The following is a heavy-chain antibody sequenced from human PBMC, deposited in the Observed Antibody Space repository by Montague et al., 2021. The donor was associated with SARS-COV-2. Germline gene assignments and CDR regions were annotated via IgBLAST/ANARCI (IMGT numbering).Heavy chain of an antibody. CDR2: NYTSGST. D-gene: IGHD3-16*02. Sequence: TLSLTCTVYGDSFSSDSYYWSCIRQPAGKGLVWIGRNYTSGSTNYTLSLKIRVTISVDTSKNQFTLKLGSVTAAATAVYFCPREWGGYQPRVNALNIWGQGTMVTVSS. CDR1: GDSFSSDSYY. J-gene: IGHJ3*02. CDR3: PREWGGYQPRVNALNI. V-gene: IGHV4-61*02.